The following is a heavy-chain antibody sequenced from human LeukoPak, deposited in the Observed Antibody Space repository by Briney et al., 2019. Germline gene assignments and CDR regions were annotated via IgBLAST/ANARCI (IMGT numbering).Heavy chain of an antibody. CDR1: GFTFSNYD. CDR2: IGQGGDT. Sequence: GGSLRLSCAASGFTFSNYDMHWVRQAPGKGLQWVSGIGQGGDTYYADSVTGRFIISRENAKNSVYLQMSRLRAGDTALYYWGRGGPGPFDYWGEGTLVTVSS. J-gene: IGHJ4*02. CDR3: GRGGPGPFDY. D-gene: IGHD3-16*01. V-gene: IGHV3-13*04.